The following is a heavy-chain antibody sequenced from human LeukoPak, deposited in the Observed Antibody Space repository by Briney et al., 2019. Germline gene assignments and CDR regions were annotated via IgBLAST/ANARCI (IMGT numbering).Heavy chain of an antibody. D-gene: IGHD1-26*01. CDR3: ASPDPGYSGSYGPAFDI. J-gene: IGHJ3*02. CDR2: IIPIIGTA. V-gene: IGHV1-69*05. Sequence: GSSVKVSCKASGGTFSSYAISWVRQAPGQGLEWMGRIIPIIGTANYAQKFQGRVTITTDESTSTAYMELSSLRSEDTAVYYCASPDPGYSGSYGPAFDIWGQGTMVTVSS. CDR1: GGTFSSYA.